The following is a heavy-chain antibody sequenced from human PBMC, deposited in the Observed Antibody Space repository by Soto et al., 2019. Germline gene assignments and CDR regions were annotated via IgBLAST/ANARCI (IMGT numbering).Heavy chain of an antibody. J-gene: IGHJ6*03. V-gene: IGHV4-59*08. CDR1: GGSISSYY. CDR3: ARHTYSGSYYPNYYMDV. CDR2: IYYSGST. D-gene: IGHD3-10*01. Sequence: SETLSLTCTVSGGSISSYYWSWIRQPPGKGLEWIGYIYYSGSTNYNPPLKSRVTISVDTSKNQFSLKLSSVTAADTAVYYCARHTYSGSYYPNYYMDVWGKGTTVTVS.